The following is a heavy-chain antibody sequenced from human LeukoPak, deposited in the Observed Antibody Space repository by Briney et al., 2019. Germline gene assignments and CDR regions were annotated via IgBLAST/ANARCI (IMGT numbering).Heavy chain of an antibody. CDR2: ISYDGSNK. D-gene: IGHD6-13*01. CDR3: AKDSYSKGNF. J-gene: IGHJ4*02. CDR1: GFTFSSYG. V-gene: IGHV3-30*18. Sequence: GGSLRLSCAASGFTFSSYGMPWVRQAPGKELEWVAVISYDGSNKYYADSVKGRFTISRDNSKNTLYLQMNSLRAEDTAVYYCAKDSYSKGNFWGQGVLVTVSS.